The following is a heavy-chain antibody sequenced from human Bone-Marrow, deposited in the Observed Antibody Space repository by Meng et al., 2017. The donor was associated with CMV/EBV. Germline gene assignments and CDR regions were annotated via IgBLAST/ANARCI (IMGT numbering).Heavy chain of an antibody. V-gene: IGHV1-18*01. J-gene: IGHJ4*02. CDR3: ARAHTTVKREDH. CDR1: GYSFTSFA. CDR2: ISGYSGNT. D-gene: IGHD4-17*01. Sequence: QIQLVQSGPEVKKTGASVKVSCTTSGYSFTSFAISWVRQAPGQGPEWMGWISGYSGNTDFAQRFQGRITLTRDTSTSTAYMELRSLRSDDTAIYYCARAHTTVKREDHWGQGTLVTVSS.